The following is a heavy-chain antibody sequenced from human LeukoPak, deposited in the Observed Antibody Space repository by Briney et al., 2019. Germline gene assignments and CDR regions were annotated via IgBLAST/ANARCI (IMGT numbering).Heavy chain of an antibody. CDR1: GGSISSSSYY. D-gene: IGHD2-2*01. CDR2: IYYSGNT. J-gene: IGHJ4*02. CDR3: ARHRIPAALASAFDY. V-gene: IGHV4-39*01. Sequence: SETLSLTCTVSGGSISSSSYYWHWIRQPPGKGLEWIGAIYYSGNTNYNPSLKRRVTISVDTSKNQFSLQLSSVTAADTAVYYCARHRIPAALASAFDYWGQGTLVTVSS.